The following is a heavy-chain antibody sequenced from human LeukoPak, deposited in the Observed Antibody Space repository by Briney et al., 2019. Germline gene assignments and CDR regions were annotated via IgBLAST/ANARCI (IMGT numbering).Heavy chain of an antibody. Sequence: GGSLTLSCSASGFTLSEYAMHWGRQAPGKRLEFVSSISYDWGSTYYVDSVKGRFTISRDSSKNTLYLQMSGLRAEDSSVYCCVKDPYGAFDNWGQGTLVTVSS. D-gene: IGHD3-16*01. J-gene: IGHJ3*02. V-gene: IGHV3-64*03. CDR3: VKDPYGAFDN. CDR1: GFTLSEYA. CDR2: ISYDWGST.